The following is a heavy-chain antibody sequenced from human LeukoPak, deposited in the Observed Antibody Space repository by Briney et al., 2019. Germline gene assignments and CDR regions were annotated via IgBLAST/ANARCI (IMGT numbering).Heavy chain of an antibody. V-gene: IGHV3-23*01. Sequence: PGGSLRLSCTASGFTFSSYTMTWVRRAPGKGGKWVSTITSGDVTTSSPHSVKGRFTVSRHDSNHTLYLQMHSLRAEDTAVYYCAKDGGLWVSAHWGDSWGRGTLVTVSS. CDR2: ITSGDVTT. D-gene: IGHD7-27*01. CDR3: AKDGGLWVSAHWGDS. J-gene: IGHJ4*02. CDR1: GFTFSSYT.